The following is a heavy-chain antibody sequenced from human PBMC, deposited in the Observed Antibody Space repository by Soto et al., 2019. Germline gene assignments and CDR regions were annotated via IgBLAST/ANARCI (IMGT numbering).Heavy chain of an antibody. CDR1: GFTFSSYW. J-gene: IGHJ3*02. CDR2: INQDGSQK. D-gene: IGHD5-12*01. V-gene: IGHV3-7*01. Sequence: GGSLRLSCAASGFTFSSYWMSWVRQAPGKGLEWVANINQDGSQKYYPDSVKGRFTISRDNANNALYLQMNSLRAEDAAVYYCANGGYKTEDDAFDIWGQGTMVTVSS. CDR3: ANGGYKTEDDAFDI.